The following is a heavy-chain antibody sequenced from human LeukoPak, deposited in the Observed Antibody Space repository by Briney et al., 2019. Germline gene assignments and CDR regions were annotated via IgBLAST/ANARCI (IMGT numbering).Heavy chain of an antibody. CDR1: GGSIGSYY. D-gene: IGHD4-23*01. J-gene: IGHJ3*02. V-gene: IGHV4-59*12. CDR2: THYSRNT. CDR3: ARDGGSTVVYDAFDI. Sequence: SETLSLTCTVSGGSIGSYYWNWIRQPPGKALEWIGHTHYSRNTKYNPSLKSRVTTSVDTSKNQFSLKLSSVTAADTAVYYCARDGGSTVVYDAFDIWGQGTMVTVSS.